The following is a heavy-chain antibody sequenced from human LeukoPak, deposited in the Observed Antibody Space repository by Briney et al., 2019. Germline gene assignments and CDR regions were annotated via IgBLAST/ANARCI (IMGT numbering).Heavy chain of an antibody. Sequence: PSQTLSLTCTVSGGSISSGSYYWSWIRQPAGKGLEWIGRICTSGSTNYNPSLKSRVTISVDTSKNQFSLKLSSVTAADTAVYYCARHGYGYNFDYWGQGTLVTVSS. CDR2: ICTSGST. D-gene: IGHD5-18*01. CDR1: GGSISSGSYY. V-gene: IGHV4-61*02. CDR3: ARHGYGYNFDY. J-gene: IGHJ4*02.